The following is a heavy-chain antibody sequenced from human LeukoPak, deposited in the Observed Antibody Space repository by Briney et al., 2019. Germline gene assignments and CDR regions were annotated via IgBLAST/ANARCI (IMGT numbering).Heavy chain of an antibody. D-gene: IGHD6-13*01. Sequence: GGSLRLSCAASGFTFSYYGMHWVRQAPGKGLEWVANIKQDGSEKYYVDSVKGRFTISRDNAKNSLYLQMNSLRAEDTAVYYCHSIAAAGTGYWGQGILVTVSS. J-gene: IGHJ4*02. CDR3: HSIAAAGTGY. CDR2: IKQDGSEK. V-gene: IGHV3-7*01. CDR1: GFTFSYYG.